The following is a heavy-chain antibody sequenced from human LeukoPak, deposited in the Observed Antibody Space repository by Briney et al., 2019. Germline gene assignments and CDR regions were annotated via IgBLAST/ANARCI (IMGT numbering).Heavy chain of an antibody. CDR3: ATVAIRAEFHFDH. CDR2: INHNGNT. Sequence: SETLSLTCGVSGGSFSTFYWNWIRQHPGKGLEWIGEINHNGNTNYNPSLKGRVTLSVDKSKNQFSLKLRSVTAADTALYYCATVAIRAEFHFDHWGQGLLVTVSS. CDR1: GGSFSTFY. V-gene: IGHV4-34*01. J-gene: IGHJ4*02. D-gene: IGHD3-10*01.